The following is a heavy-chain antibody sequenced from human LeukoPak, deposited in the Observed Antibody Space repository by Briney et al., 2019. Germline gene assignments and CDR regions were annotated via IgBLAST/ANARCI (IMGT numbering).Heavy chain of an antibody. Sequence: PGGSLRLSCAASGFTFSSYGMSWVRQAPGKGLEWVSAISGSGGSTYYADSVEGRFTISRDNSKNTLYLQMNSLRAEDTAVYYCAKGGPSYYGPYIWGQGTMVTVSS. D-gene: IGHD1-26*01. CDR1: GFTFSSYG. V-gene: IGHV3-23*01. J-gene: IGHJ3*02. CDR3: AKGGPSYYGPYI. CDR2: ISGSGGST.